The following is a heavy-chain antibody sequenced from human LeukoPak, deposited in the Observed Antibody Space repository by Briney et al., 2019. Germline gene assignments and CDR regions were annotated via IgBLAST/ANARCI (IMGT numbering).Heavy chain of an antibody. V-gene: IGHV3-23*01. CDR1: GFTFSSYA. CDR2: ISGSGGST. J-gene: IGHJ4*02. CDR3: ASLLVAATVGPLHY. D-gene: IGHD2-15*01. Sequence: QPGGSLRLSCAASGFTFSSYAMSWVRQAPGKGLEWVSAISGSGGSTYYADSVKGRFTISRDNSKNTLYLQMNSLRAEDTAVYYCASLLVAATVGPLHYWGQGTLVTVSS.